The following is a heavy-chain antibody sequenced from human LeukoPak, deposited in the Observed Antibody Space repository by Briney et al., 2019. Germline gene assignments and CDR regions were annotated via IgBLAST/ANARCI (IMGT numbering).Heavy chain of an antibody. CDR3: ARHSRIQLWHYFDY. Sequence: SETLSLTCTVSGGSVSNSGYYWGWIRQPPGKGLEWIGSIYYTGSTYPNPSLKSRVTISVDTSKNQFSLKLSSVTAADTAVYYCARHSRIQLWHYFDYWGQGTLVTVSS. CDR2: IYYTGST. V-gene: IGHV4-39*01. D-gene: IGHD5-18*01. CDR1: GGSVSNSGYY. J-gene: IGHJ4*02.